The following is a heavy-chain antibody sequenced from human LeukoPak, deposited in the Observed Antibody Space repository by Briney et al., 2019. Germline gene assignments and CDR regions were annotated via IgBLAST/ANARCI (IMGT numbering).Heavy chain of an antibody. D-gene: IGHD3-3*01. CDR3: ARGGYDFWSGYHWGFDY. CDR2: IYYSGST. Sequence: SETLSLTCTVSGGSISSYYWSWIRQPPGKGLEWIGYIYYSGSTNYNPSLKSRVTISVDTSNNQFSLKLSSVTAADTAVYYCARGGYDFWSGYHWGFDYWGQGTLVTVSS. V-gene: IGHV4-59*01. CDR1: GGSISSYY. J-gene: IGHJ4*02.